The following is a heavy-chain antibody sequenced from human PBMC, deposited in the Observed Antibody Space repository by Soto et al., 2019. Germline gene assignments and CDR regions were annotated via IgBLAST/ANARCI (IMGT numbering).Heavy chain of an antibody. CDR1: GGSISSSNW. J-gene: IGHJ5*02. CDR3: ARSGYYDFWSGLNWFDP. V-gene: IGHV4-4*02. CDR2: IYHSGST. D-gene: IGHD3-3*01. Sequence: PSETLSLTCAVSGGSISSSNWWSWVRQPPGNGLEWIGEIYHSGSTNYNPSLKSRVTISVDKSKNQFSLKLSSVTAADTAVYYCARSGYYDFWSGLNWFDPWGQGTLVTVSS.